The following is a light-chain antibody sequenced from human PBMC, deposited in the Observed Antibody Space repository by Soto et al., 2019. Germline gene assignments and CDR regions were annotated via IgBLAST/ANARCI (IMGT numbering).Light chain of an antibody. CDR2: GAS. J-gene: IGKJ1*01. CDR3: QQYANWPPWT. V-gene: IGKV3-15*01. CDR1: HTIDSR. Sequence: EMVMTQSPATLSVSPGGRATLSCGASHTIDSRLAWYRWKRGQPPRLLIHGASTRATGVAPRFRTSGSGTEYSITIRSLQSEDFAVYFCQQYANWPPWTFGQGPKVEI.